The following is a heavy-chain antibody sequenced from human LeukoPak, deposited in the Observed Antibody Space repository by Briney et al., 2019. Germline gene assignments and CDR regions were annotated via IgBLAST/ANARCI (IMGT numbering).Heavy chain of an antibody. CDR3: ARLYSGSCFGY. Sequence: GASLQISGEGSGSIFTSYWIGWVRQLPGKGLEWMGIIYPGDSDTRYSPSFQGQVTISADKSISTAYLQWSSLKASDTAMYYCARLYSGSCFGYWGQGTLVTVSS. J-gene: IGHJ4*02. V-gene: IGHV5-51*01. CDR2: IYPGDSDT. CDR1: GSIFTSYW. D-gene: IGHD1-26*01.